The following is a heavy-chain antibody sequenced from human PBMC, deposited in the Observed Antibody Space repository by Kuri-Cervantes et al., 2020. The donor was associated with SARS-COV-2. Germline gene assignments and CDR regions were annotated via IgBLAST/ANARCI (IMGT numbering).Heavy chain of an antibody. CDR1: GFTFSNAW. CDR3: ARGVAELRYYGMDV. D-gene: IGHD1-7*01. V-gene: IGHV3-15*07. Sequence: GESLKISCAASGFTFSNAWMNWVRQAPGKGLEWVGRIKSKTDGGTTDYAAPVKGRFTISRDDSKNTLYLQMNSLKTEDTAVYYCARGVAELRYYGMDVWGQGTTVTVSS. J-gene: IGHJ6*02. CDR2: IKSKTDGGTT.